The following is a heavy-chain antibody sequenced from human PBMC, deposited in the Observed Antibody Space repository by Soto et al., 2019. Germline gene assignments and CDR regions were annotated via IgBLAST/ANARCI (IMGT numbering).Heavy chain of an antibody. CDR2: IRSKAYGGTT. J-gene: IGHJ6*02. D-gene: IGHD6-6*01. CDR1: GFTFGDYS. CDR3: AAEYSSSSPQDYYYYGMDV. Sequence: PGGSLRLSCTASGFTFGDYSMSWFRQAPGKGQEWVGFIRSKAYGGTTEYAASVKGRFTISRDDSKSIAYLQMNSLKTEDTAVYYCAAEYSSSSPQDYYYYGMDVWGQGTTVTVAS. V-gene: IGHV3-49*03.